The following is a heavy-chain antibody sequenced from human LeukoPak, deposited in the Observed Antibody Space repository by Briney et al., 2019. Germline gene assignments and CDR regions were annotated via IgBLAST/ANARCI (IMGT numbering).Heavy chain of an antibody. Sequence: HPGGSLRLSCAASGFTFSGSAMHWVRQASGKGLEWVGRIRSKANSYATAYAASVKGRFTISRDDSKNTAYLQMNSLKTEDTAVYYCTSTLDYYDSSGYYYDYWGQGTLVTASS. CDR1: GFTFSGSA. D-gene: IGHD3-22*01. CDR3: TSTLDYYDSSGYYYDY. CDR2: IRSKANSYAT. V-gene: IGHV3-73*01. J-gene: IGHJ4*02.